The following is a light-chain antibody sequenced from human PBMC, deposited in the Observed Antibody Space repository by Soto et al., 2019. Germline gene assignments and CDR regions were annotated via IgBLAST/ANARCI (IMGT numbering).Light chain of an antibody. V-gene: IGKV2-28*01. CDR2: LGS. Sequence: DIVMTQSPLSLPVTPGEPASISCRSSQSLLHSNGYNYLDWYLQKPGQSPQLLIYLGSNRASGVPDRFSGSGSGTDLTLKISRVEAEDVGVYYFMQALQTVAFGPGTKVDLK. J-gene: IGKJ3*01. CDR1: QSLLHSNGYNY. CDR3: MQALQTVA.